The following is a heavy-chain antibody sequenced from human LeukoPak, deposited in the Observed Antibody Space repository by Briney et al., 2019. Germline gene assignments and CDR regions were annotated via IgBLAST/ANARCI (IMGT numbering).Heavy chain of an antibody. CDR2: INSDGSST. CDR1: GFTFSSYW. J-gene: IGHJ6*03. V-gene: IGHV3-74*01. Sequence: GGSLRLSCAASGFTFSSYWMHWVRQAPGKGLVWVSRINSDGSSTSYADSVKGRFTISRDNSKNTLYLQMNSLRAEDTAVYYCARDYSDCGWPEWLSRRCYYYYMDVWGKGTTVTVSS. D-gene: IGHD3-3*01. CDR3: ARDYSDCGWPEWLSRRCYYYYMDV.